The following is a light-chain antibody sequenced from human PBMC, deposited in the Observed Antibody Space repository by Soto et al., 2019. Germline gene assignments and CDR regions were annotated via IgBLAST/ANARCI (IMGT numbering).Light chain of an antibody. Sequence: EIVLTQSPGTLSLSLGERATLSCRASQYVSTTFFAWYQQKPGQAPRLLIYGTSNRATGIPDRFSGSGSGTDFTLTISRPEPEDFAVYYCQQYGSSPLTFGEGPGWRSN. CDR1: QYVSTTF. V-gene: IGKV3-20*01. CDR2: GTS. J-gene: IGKJ4*01. CDR3: QQYGSSPLT.